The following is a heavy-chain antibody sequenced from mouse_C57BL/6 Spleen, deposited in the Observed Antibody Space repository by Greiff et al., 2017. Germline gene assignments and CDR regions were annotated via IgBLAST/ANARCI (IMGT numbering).Heavy chain of an antibody. J-gene: IGHJ3*01. D-gene: IGHD2-13*01. CDR2: IDPETGGT. V-gene: IGHV1-15*01. CDR3: TRRGDALRGWFAY. CDR1: GYTFTDYE. Sequence: VQLQQSGAELVRPGASVTLSCKASGYTFTDYEMHWVKQTPVHGLEWIGAIDPETGGTAYNQKFKGKAILTADKSSSTAYMELRSLTSEDSAVXYCTRRGDALRGWFAYWGQGTLVTVSA.